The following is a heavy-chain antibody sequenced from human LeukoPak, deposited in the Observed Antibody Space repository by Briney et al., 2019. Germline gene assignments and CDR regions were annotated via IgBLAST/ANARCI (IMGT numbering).Heavy chain of an antibody. V-gene: IGHV4-61*08. CDR3: ARDPGYYGSGSYYPRSNYYYYYGMDV. CDR2: IYYIRNT. CDR1: GGSVGSAGYY. J-gene: IGHJ6*02. Sequence: KSSETLSLTCTVSGGSVGSAGYYWSWIRQPPGGGLEWIGYIYYIRNTNYNPSLKSRVTMSLDPSKNQFSLKLNSVTAADTAVYYCARDPGYYGSGSYYPRSNYYYYYGMDVWGQGTTVTVSS. D-gene: IGHD3-10*01.